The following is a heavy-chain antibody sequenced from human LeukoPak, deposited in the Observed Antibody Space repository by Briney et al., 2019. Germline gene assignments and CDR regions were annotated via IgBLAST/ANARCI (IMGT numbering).Heavy chain of an antibody. V-gene: IGHV1-69*04. J-gene: IGHJ3*02. D-gene: IGHD2-15*01. Sequence: ASVKVSCKASGGTFSSYAISWVRQAPGQGLEWMGRIIPILGIANYAQKFQGRVTITADKSTSTAYMELSSLGSEDTAVYYCAAMEYCSGGSCYSDAFDIRGQGTMVTVSS. CDR2: IIPILGIA. CDR1: GGTFSSYA. CDR3: AAMEYCSGGSCYSDAFDI.